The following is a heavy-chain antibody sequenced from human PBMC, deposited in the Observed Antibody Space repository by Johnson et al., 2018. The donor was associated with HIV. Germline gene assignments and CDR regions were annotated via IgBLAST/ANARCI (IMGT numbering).Heavy chain of an antibody. CDR1: GFTFSDYC. J-gene: IGHJ3*02. CDR2: ISTSGDTT. Sequence: QVQLVESGGGVVQPGRSLRLSCAASGFTFSDYCMSWIRQAPGKGLEWVSYISTSGDTTSYVDSVKGRLTISRDNAKNSLYLQMNSLRAEDTAVYYCARPIARGASDIWGQGTMVTVSS. CDR3: ARPIARGASDI. D-gene: IGHD3-10*01. V-gene: IGHV3-11*01.